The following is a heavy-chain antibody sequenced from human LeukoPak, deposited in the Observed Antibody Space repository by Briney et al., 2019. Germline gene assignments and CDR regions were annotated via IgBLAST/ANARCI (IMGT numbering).Heavy chain of an antibody. CDR1: GFTFSSYS. CDR2: ISSSSSTI. J-gene: IGHJ4*02. V-gene: IGHV3-48*01. Sequence: PGGSLRLSCAASGFTFSSYSMNWVRQAPGKGLEWVSYISSSSSTIYYADSVKGRFTISRDNAKNSLYLQMNSLRAEDTAVYYCAKDVEPTYYYDSSGYSPFDYWGQGTLVTVSS. CDR3: AKDVEPTYYYDSSGYSPFDY. D-gene: IGHD3-22*01.